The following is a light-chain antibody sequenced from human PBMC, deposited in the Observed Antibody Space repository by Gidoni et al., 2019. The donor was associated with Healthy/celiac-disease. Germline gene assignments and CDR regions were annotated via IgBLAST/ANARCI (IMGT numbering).Light chain of an antibody. J-gene: IGKJ1*01. CDR2: DAS. CDR3: QPCNSDSWT. CDR1: QSISSW. Sequence: DTQMTQSPSTLSASVGDRVTITCRASQSISSWLAWYQQKPGTAPKLLIYDASSLESGVPSRFSGSGSGTEFTLTISSLQPDDFATYYCQPCNSDSWTFGQGTKVEIK. V-gene: IGKV1-5*01.